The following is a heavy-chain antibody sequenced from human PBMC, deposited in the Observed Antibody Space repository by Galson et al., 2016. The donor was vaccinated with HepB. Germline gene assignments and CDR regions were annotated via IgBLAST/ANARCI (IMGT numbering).Heavy chain of an antibody. CDR2: ISSRSIYI. Sequence: SLRLSCAVSGFTFRSYSMNWVRQAPGGGLEWVSTISSRSIYIYYADSVTGRFTISRDNAENSVSLPMNNLRAEDTAVYYCTRYLSLGMPGGFDIWGQGTTVTVAS. J-gene: IGHJ3*02. CDR3: TRYLSLGMPGGFDI. CDR1: GFTFRSYS. V-gene: IGHV3-21*01. D-gene: IGHD2-2*01.